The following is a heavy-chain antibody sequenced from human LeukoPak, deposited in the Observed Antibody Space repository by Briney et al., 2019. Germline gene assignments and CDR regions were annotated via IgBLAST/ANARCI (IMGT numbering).Heavy chain of an antibody. CDR2: LTSSDGAA. Sequence: GESQRLSCTASGFIFSSYTMMWVRQAPGKGLEWVSTLTSSDGAAYYADSVKGRFSISRDNSKDTLYLQMNSLGPEDTAVYYCAKGASHDTVDWFDPWGQGTLVSVSS. V-gene: IGHV3-23*01. D-gene: IGHD5-18*01. CDR1: GFIFSSYT. J-gene: IGHJ5*02. CDR3: AKGASHDTVDWFDP.